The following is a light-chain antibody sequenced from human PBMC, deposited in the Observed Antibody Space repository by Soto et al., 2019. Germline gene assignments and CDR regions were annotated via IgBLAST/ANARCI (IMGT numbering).Light chain of an antibody. CDR3: SSYTSSTPLGYV. V-gene: IGLV2-14*01. CDR1: SSDVGGYNF. J-gene: IGLJ1*01. CDR2: EVS. Sequence: QSALTQPRSVSGSPGQSVTISCTGTSSDVGGYNFVSWYQQHPGKAPKLMIYEVSNRPSGVSNRFSGSKSGNTASLTISGLQAEDEADYYCSSYTSSTPLGYVFGTGTKLTVL.